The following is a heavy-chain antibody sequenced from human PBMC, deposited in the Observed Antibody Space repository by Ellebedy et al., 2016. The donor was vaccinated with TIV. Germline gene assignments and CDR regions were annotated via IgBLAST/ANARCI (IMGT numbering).Heavy chain of an antibody. V-gene: IGHV3-7*03. CDR2: ITEDGSEE. Sequence: GESLKISCAASGFTFSLNWMYWVRQAPGKGLEWVANITEDGSEEYYVDSVKGRFTISRDNAKNSLYLQMNSLRAEDTAVYYCVRDLHWSYFDWGQGTLVTVSS. CDR3: VRDLHWSYFD. CDR1: GFTFSLNW. D-gene: IGHD1-26*01. J-gene: IGHJ4*02.